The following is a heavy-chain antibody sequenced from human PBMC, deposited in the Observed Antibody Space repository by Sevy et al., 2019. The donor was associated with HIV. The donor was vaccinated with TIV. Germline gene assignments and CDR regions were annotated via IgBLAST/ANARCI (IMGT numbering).Heavy chain of an antibody. J-gene: IGHJ4*02. D-gene: IGHD3-10*01. Sequence: GGSLRLSCATSGFTFNSYAMSWVRQAPGKGLECVSTISTGGGFTYYADSVKGRFSISRDNFNNTLFLQMNSLRADDTAMYYCAKDFLSPNYYGTQFDFWGQGTVVTVSS. V-gene: IGHV3-23*01. CDR2: ISTGGGFT. CDR1: GFTFNSYA. CDR3: AKDFLSPNYYGTQFDF.